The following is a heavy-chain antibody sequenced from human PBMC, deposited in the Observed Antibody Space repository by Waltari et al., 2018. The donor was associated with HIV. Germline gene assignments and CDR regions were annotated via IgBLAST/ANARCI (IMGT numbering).Heavy chain of an antibody. CDR3: ARLSTMTYWYFDR. Sequence: QVQLQQWGAGLLKPSGTLSLTCAVYGGSFSGYYWSWIRQPPGKGLEWIGEINQSGSTNYNPSLKSRCTISVDTSKNQFSLKLSSVTAADTAVYYCARLSTMTYWYFDRWGRGTLVTVSS. D-gene: IGHD3-22*01. CDR2: INQSGST. CDR1: GGSFSGYY. V-gene: IGHV4-34*01. J-gene: IGHJ2*01.